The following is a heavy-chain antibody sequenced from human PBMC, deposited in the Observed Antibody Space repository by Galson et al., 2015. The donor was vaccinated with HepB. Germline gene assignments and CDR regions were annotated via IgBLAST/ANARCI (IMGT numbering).Heavy chain of an antibody. J-gene: IGHJ4*02. CDR3: ARYNGGSALDY. Sequence: SVKVSCKASGATFNTYAMNWVRQAPGQGLEWMGIIDPSGGSTSYAQKFQGRVTMTRDTSTSTVYMELNSLRAEDTAVYYCARYNGGSALDYWGQGTLVTVSS. CDR2: IDPSGGST. D-gene: IGHD1-14*01. CDR1: GATFNTYA. V-gene: IGHV1-46*02.